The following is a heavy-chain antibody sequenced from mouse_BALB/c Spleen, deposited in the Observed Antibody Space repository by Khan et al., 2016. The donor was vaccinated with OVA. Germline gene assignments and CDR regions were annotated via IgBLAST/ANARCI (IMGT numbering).Heavy chain of an antibody. Sequence: QVQLKESGPGLVAPSQSLSITCTVSGFSLTSYGVSWVRQPPGKGLEWLGVIWGDGNTNFHSALRSRMSISKDNSKSQFFLKLNSLQTDDTATCYCAKDRGYYAVDYWGQGTSVTVSS. V-gene: IGHV2-3*01. CDR1: GFSLTSYG. J-gene: IGHJ4*01. CDR3: AKDRGYYAVDY. CDR2: IWGDGNT.